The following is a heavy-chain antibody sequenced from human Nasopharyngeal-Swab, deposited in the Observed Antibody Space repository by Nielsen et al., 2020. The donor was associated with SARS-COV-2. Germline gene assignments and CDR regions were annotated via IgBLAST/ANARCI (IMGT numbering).Heavy chain of an antibody. CDR1: GFTVSSNY. CDR2: IYSGGST. Sequence: GESLKIFCAASGFTVSSNYMSWVRQAPGKGLEWVSVIYSGGSTYYADSVKGRFTISRDNSKNTLYLQMNSLRAEDTAVYYCARDLVVVPAAPGATDYWGQGTLVTVSS. V-gene: IGHV3-66*02. J-gene: IGHJ4*02. D-gene: IGHD2-2*01. CDR3: ARDLVVVPAAPGATDY.